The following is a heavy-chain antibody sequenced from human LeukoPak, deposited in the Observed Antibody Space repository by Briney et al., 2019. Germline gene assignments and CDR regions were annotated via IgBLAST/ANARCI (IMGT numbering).Heavy chain of an antibody. V-gene: IGHV3-30-3*01. CDR1: GFTFSDYA. J-gene: IGHJ4*02. D-gene: IGHD2-15*01. CDR3: ARAGDCSGGSCYPHY. Sequence: GRSLTLSCAASGFTFSDYAMHWVRQAPGKGLEWVTLISYNGVNKYYADSVKGRFTISRDNSKNTLYLQMNSLRAEDTAVYYCARAGDCSGGSCYPHYWGQGTLVTVSS. CDR2: ISYNGVNK.